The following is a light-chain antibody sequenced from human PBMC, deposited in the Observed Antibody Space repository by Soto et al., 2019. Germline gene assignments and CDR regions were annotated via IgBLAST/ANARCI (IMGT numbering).Light chain of an antibody. J-gene: IGKJ1*01. V-gene: IGKV1-13*02. CDR1: QGISSA. CDR2: TAS. CDR3: QQYNSYSRT. Sequence: AIQLTQSPSSLSASVGDRVTITCRASQGISSALAWYQQKPGKAPKLLIYTASILETGVPSRFSGSGSGTEFTLTISSLQPDDFATYYCQQYNSYSRTFGQGTKVDI.